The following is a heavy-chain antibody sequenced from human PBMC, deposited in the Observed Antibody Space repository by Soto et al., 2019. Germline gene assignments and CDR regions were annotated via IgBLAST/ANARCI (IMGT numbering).Heavy chain of an antibody. Sequence: QVPLVQSGAEVKKPGASVKVSCKASGYTFTSYAMHWVRQAPGQRLEWMGWINAGNGNTKYSQKFQGRVTITRDTSASTAYMELSSLRSEDTAVYYCARAGVGATIGYFQHWGQGTLVTVSS. V-gene: IGHV1-3*01. CDR2: INAGNGNT. CDR3: ARAGVGATIGYFQH. CDR1: GYTFTSYA. D-gene: IGHD1-26*01. J-gene: IGHJ1*01.